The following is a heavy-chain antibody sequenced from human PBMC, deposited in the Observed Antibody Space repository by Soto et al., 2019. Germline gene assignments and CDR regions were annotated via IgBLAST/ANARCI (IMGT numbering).Heavy chain of an antibody. Sequence: GGSLRLSCAASGFTFSSYGMHWVRQAPGKGLEWVAVISYDGSNKYYADSVKGRFTISRDNSKNTLYLQMNSLRAEDTAGYYCAKTGRYSSSWQDYYYYGMDVWGQGTTVTVSS. CDR2: ISYDGSNK. CDR1: GFTFSSYG. J-gene: IGHJ6*02. D-gene: IGHD6-13*01. V-gene: IGHV3-30*18. CDR3: AKTGRYSSSWQDYYYYGMDV.